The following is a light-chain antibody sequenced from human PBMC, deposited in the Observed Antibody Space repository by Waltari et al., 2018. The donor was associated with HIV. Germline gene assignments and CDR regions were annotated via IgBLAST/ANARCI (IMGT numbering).Light chain of an antibody. V-gene: IGLV2-14*03. CDR3: SSYSTLKTIL. Sequence: QSALTQPASVSGSPGQSVTISCTGGNTDIGAFDLVSWYQQRPGEAPQLIIFGVTSRPSGVSSRCAGFKSGPTASLTISGLHDGDEAYYFCSSYSTLKTILFGGGTKLTV. J-gene: IGLJ3*02. CDR1: NTDIGAFDL. CDR2: GVT.